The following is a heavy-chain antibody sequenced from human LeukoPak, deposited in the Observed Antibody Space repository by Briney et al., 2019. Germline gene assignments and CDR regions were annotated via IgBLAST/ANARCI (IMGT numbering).Heavy chain of an antibody. Sequence: ASVKVSCKASGYTFTSYDINWVRQATGQGLEWMGWMNPNSGNTGYAQKLQGRVTMTRNTSISTAYLELSSLRSEDTAVYYCARVYYDILTGSYSTAFDYWGQGTLVTVSS. V-gene: IGHV1-8*01. CDR3: ARVYYDILTGSYSTAFDY. CDR1: GYTFTSYD. CDR2: MNPNSGNT. D-gene: IGHD3-9*01. J-gene: IGHJ4*02.